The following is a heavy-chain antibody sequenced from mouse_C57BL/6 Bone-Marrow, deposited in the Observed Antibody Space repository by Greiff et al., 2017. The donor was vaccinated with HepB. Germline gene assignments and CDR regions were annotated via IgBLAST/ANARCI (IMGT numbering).Heavy chain of an antibody. Sequence: EVMLVESGGGLVKPGGSLKLSCAASGFTFSSYTMSWVRQTPEKRLEWVATISGGGGNTYYPDSVKGRFTISRDNAKNTLYLQMSSLRSEDTALYYCARFITTAYYFDYWGQGTTLTVSS. CDR3: ARFITTAYYFDY. D-gene: IGHD1-1*01. CDR2: ISGGGGNT. CDR1: GFTFSSYT. J-gene: IGHJ2*01. V-gene: IGHV5-9*01.